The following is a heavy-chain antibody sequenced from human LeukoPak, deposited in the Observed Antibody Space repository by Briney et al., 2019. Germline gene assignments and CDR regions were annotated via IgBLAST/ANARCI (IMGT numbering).Heavy chain of an antibody. Sequence: GGSLRLSCAASGFTFSSYAMHWVRQAPGKGLEWVAVISYDGSNKYYADSVKGRFTISRDNSKNTLYLQMNNLRAEDTAVYYCARGTAVLLWFGAQSGLDPWGQGTLVTASS. V-gene: IGHV3-30*04. CDR1: GFTFSSYA. CDR3: ARGTAVLLWFGAQSGLDP. CDR2: ISYDGSNK. D-gene: IGHD3-10*01. J-gene: IGHJ5*02.